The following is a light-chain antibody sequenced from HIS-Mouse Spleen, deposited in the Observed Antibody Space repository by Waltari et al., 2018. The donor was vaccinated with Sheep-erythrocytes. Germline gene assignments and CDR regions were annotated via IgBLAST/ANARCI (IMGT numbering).Light chain of an antibody. J-gene: IGLJ1*01. V-gene: IGLV2-11*01. CDR3: CSYAGSYNHV. CDR1: SSDVGGYNY. CDR2: DVS. Sequence: QSALTQPRSVSGSPGPSVTISCTRTSSDVGGYNYFSRYQQHPGKAPKLMIYDVSKRPSGVPDRFSGSKSGNTASLTISGLQAEDEADYYCCSYAGSYNHVFATGTKVTVL.